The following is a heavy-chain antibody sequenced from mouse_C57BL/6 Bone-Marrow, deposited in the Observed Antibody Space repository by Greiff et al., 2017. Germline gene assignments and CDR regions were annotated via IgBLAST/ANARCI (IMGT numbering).Heavy chain of an antibody. D-gene: IGHD2-4*01. V-gene: IGHV1-15*01. CDR3: TRSYDYDVGFAY. CDR2: IDPETGGT. CDR1: GYTFTDYE. J-gene: IGHJ3*01. Sequence: VQLQQSGAELVRPGAPVTLSCKASGYTFTDYEMHWVKQTPVHGLEWIGAIDPETGGTAYNQKFKGKAILTADKSSSTAYMELRSLTSEDSAVYYCTRSYDYDVGFAYWGQGTLVTVSA.